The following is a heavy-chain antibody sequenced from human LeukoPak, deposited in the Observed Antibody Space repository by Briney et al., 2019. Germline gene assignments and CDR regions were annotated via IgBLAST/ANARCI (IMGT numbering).Heavy chain of an antibody. CDR2: ISGSGGST. D-gene: IGHD2-15*01. Sequence: GGSLRLSCAASGFTFSSYAMSWVRQAPGKGLEWVSAISGSGGSTYYADSVKGRFTISRDNSKNTLYLQMNSLRAEDTAVYYCAKHVWDIVVVVAAPVDYWGQGTLVTVSS. CDR3: AKHVWDIVVVVAAPVDY. V-gene: IGHV3-23*01. CDR1: GFTFSSYA. J-gene: IGHJ4*02.